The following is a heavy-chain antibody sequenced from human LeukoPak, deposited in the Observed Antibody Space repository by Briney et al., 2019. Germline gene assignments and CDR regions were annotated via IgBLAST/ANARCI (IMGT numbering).Heavy chain of an antibody. Sequence: GGSLRLSCAASGFTFNSYAMSWVRQAPGKGLEWVSAISASGGTTYYADSVKGRFTISRDNSENTLLLQMNSLRAEDMAVYYCAKEPREYCSSTSCLNWFDLWGQGTLVTVSS. J-gene: IGHJ5*02. D-gene: IGHD2-2*01. CDR3: AKEPREYCSSTSCLNWFDL. CDR2: ISASGGTT. V-gene: IGHV3-23*01. CDR1: GFTFNSYA.